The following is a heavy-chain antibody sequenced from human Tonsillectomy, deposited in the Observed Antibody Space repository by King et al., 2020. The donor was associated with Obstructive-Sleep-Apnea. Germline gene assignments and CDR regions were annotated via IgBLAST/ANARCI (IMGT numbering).Heavy chain of an antibody. CDR2: ISYDGSDK. D-gene: IGHD4-17*01. CDR1: GFTFSSYT. Sequence: VQLVESGGGVVQPGRSLRLSCAASGFTFSSYTMHWVRQAPGKGLEWVAVISYDGSDKYYTDSVKGRFSISRDSSKNTLYLQMNSLTTEDTAVFYCARERNGDYVENYYFDYWGLGSLVTVSS. V-gene: IGHV3-30*04. J-gene: IGHJ4*02. CDR3: ARERNGDYVENYYFDY.